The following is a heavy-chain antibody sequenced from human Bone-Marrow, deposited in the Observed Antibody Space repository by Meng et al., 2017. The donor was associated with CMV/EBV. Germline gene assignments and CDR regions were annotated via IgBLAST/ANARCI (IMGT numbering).Heavy chain of an antibody. CDR1: GYTFSSYY. CDR2: INPTGGSA. CDR3: ARQAPPGGMDV. J-gene: IGHJ6*02. Sequence: ASVKVSCKASGYTFSSYYMDWVRQAPGQGLEWMGIINPTGGSATYAQKFQGRVTMTRDTSTSTLYMDLSSLRSEDTAVYYCARQAPPGGMDVWGQGTMVTVSS. V-gene: IGHV1-46*01.